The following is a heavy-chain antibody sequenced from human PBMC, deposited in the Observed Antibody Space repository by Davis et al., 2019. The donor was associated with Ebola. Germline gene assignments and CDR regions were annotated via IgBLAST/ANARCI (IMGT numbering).Heavy chain of an antibody. D-gene: IGHD3-3*01. Sequence: MPSETLSLTCAVYGGSFSGYYWSWIRQPPGKGLEWIGEINHSGSTNYNPSLKSRVTISVDTSKNQFSLKLSSVTAADTAVYYCARDILTIPYYFDYWGQGTLVTVSS. CDR2: INHSGST. V-gene: IGHV4-34*01. CDR1: GGSFSGYY. J-gene: IGHJ4*02. CDR3: ARDILTIPYYFDY.